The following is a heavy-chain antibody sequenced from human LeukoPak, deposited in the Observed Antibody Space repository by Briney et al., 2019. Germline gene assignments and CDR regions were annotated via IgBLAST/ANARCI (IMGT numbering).Heavy chain of an antibody. D-gene: IGHD2-15*01. CDR1: GFTFNTYN. CDR3: ARDQDSKLGHYYYYYMDV. Sequence: GGSLRLSCAASGFTFNTYNMNWVRQAPGKGLEWVSSISSSSSSYIYYADSVKGRFTISRDNAKNSLYLQMNSLRAEDTAVYYCARDQDSKLGHYYYYYMDVWGKGTTVTVSS. J-gene: IGHJ6*03. V-gene: IGHV3-21*01. CDR2: ISSSSSSYI.